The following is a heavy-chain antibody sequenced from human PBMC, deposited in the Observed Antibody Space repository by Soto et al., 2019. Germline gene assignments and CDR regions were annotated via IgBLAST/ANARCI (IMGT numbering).Heavy chain of an antibody. V-gene: IGHV3-53*01. CDR1: GFTVSSNY. Sequence: EVQLVESGGGLIQPGGSLRLSCAASGFTVSSNYMSWVRQAPGKGLEWVSVIYSGGSTYYADSVKGRFTISRDNSKIAVYLQMNSLRAEDTVVYYCASAAPDSSGYLIWYFDLLGRGTLVTVSS. J-gene: IGHJ2*01. CDR2: IYSGGST. CDR3: ASAAPDSSGYLIWYFDL. D-gene: IGHD3-22*01.